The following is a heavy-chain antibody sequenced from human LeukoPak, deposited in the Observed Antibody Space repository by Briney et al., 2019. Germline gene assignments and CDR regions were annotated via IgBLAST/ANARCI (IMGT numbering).Heavy chain of an antibody. D-gene: IGHD3-9*01. J-gene: IGHJ4*02. Sequence: GASVKVSCKASGGTFSSYAISWVRQAPGQGLEWMGGIIPIFGTANYAQKFQGRVTIAADESTSTAYMELSSLRSEDTAVYYCARDYDILTGYYFIGRYWGQGTLVTVSS. CDR1: GGTFSSYA. V-gene: IGHV1-69*13. CDR3: ARDYDILTGYYFIGRY. CDR2: IIPIFGTA.